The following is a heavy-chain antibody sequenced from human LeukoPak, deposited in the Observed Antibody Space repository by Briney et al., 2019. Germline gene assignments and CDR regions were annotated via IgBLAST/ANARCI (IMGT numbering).Heavy chain of an antibody. D-gene: IGHD3-3*01. CDR1: GFTFSGYS. CDR2: ISSSGGTT. CDR3: ASHTDSSYYDFWSGYYTGLDAFDI. V-gene: IGHV3-48*01. Sequence: GGSLRLSCAASGFTFSGYSMNWVRQAPGKGLEWVSYISSSGGTTYYADSVKGRFTISRDNAKNSLYLQMNSLRAEDTAVYYCASHTDSSYYDFWSGYYTGLDAFDIWGQGTMVTVSS. J-gene: IGHJ3*02.